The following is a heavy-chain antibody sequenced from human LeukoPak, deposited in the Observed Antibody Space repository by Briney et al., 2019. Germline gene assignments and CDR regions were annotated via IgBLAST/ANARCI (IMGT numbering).Heavy chain of an antibody. V-gene: IGHV3-30*04. CDR3: AREVGIVVVTRWFDP. Sequence: GGSLRLSCAASGFTFSSYAMHWVRQAPGKGLEWVAVISYDGSNKYYADSVKGRFTISRDNSKNTLYLQMNSLRAEDTAVYYRAREVGIVVVTRWFDPWGQGTLVTVSS. D-gene: IGHD3-22*01. CDR2: ISYDGSNK. J-gene: IGHJ5*02. CDR1: GFTFSSYA.